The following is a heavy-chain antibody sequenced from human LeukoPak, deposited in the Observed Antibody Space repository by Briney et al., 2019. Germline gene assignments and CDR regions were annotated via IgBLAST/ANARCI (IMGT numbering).Heavy chain of an antibody. CDR1: GFSFGGYG. V-gene: IGHV3-30*18. J-gene: IGHJ4*02. CDR2: ISYDGSNK. D-gene: IGHD1-26*01. Sequence: GGSLRFSCAASGFSFGGYGMHWARQAPGKGLEWVAVISYDGSNKYYADSVKGRFTISRDNSKNTLYLQMNSLRAEDTAVYYCAKALPRIVGATEGVDYWGQGTLVTVSS. CDR3: AKALPRIVGATEGVDY.